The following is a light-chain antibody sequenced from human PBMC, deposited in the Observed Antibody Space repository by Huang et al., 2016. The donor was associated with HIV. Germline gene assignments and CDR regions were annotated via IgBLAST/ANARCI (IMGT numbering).Light chain of an antibody. CDR1: QSLLQRNVDNY. CDR2: LGS. Sequence: EIVMTQSPLSLPVTPGVPPSISCTSSQSLLQRNVDNYLDWYMQKPGQSPQLLIYLGSNRASGVPDRFSGSGSGTDFTLKISRVEAEDVGIYYCMQALQTPNTFGQGTRLEIK. V-gene: IGKV2-28*01. J-gene: IGKJ5*01. CDR3: MQALQTPNT.